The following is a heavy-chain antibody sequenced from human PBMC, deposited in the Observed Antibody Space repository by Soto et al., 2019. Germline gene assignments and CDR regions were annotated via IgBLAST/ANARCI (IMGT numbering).Heavy chain of an antibody. CDR2: IIPILGIA. CDR3: SRERGNWFDP. V-gene: IGHV1-69*08. J-gene: IGHJ5*02. CDR1: GGTFSSYT. Sequence: QVQLVQSGAAVKKPGSSVKVSCKASGGTFSSYTISWVRQAPGQGLEWMGRIIPILGIANYAQKFQGRVTITAGKSTSTAYIELSSLRSEDTAVYYCSRERGNWFDPWGQGTLVTVSS.